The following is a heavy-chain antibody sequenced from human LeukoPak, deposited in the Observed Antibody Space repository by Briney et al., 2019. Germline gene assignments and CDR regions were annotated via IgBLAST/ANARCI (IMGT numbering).Heavy chain of an antibody. CDR2: INPSGGGT. CDR1: GYTFTNYY. Sequence: GASVKVSCKPSGYTFTNYYIHWVRPAPGQGVAWIGIINPSGGGTSYAQRFKGRVTMTRDTSTSTVYMELSSLRYDDTALYYCARRGNLRAALTYWGQGTLVTVSS. J-gene: IGHJ4*02. CDR3: ARRGNLRAALTY. D-gene: IGHD6-6*01. V-gene: IGHV1-46*01.